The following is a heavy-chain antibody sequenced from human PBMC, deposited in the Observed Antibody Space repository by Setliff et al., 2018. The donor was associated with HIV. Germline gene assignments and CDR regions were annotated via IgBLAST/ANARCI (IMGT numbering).Heavy chain of an antibody. J-gene: IGHJ4*02. CDR2: MNPKSGNS. CDR1: GYTFSNYD. CDR3: ARGRYSSGLTDY. D-gene: IGHD6-19*01. V-gene: IGHV1-8*02. Sequence: ASVKVSCKASGYTFSNYDINWVRQATGQGLEWMGWMNPKSGNSGHAQRFQGRITMTRNTSITTAYMELISLKSEDTVVYYCARGRYSSGLTDYWGQGTLVTVS.